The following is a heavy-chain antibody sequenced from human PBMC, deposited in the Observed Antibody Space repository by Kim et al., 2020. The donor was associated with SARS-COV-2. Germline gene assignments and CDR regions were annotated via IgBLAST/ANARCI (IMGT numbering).Heavy chain of an antibody. Sequence: GGSKSYAQKFQGRVTMTRDTSTSTVYMELSSLRSEDTAVYYCARDLTDYWGQGTLVTVSS. CDR3: ARDLTDY. V-gene: IGHV1-46*01. J-gene: IGHJ4*02. CDR2: GGSK.